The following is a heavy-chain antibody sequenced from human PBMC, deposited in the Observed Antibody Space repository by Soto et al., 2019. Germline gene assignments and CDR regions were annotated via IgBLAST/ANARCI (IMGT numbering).Heavy chain of an antibody. V-gene: IGHV3-33*01. CDR1: GFTFSSYG. CDR2: IWYDGSNK. Sequence: QVQLVESGGGVVQPGRSLRLSCAASGFTFSSYGMHWVRQAPGKGLEWVAVIWYDGSNKYYADSVKGRFTISRDNSKNTLYLKMNSLRAEDTAVYYCARDDCSGGSCYSNYWGQGTLVTVSS. D-gene: IGHD2-15*01. CDR3: ARDDCSGGSCYSNY. J-gene: IGHJ4*02.